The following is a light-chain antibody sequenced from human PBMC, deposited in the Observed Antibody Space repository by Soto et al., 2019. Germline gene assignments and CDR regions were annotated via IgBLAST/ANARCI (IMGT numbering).Light chain of an antibody. CDR2: DVT. CDR3: GSITRSSTSV. Sequence: QSALSQPASVSGSPGQSITISCTGTSIDVGGFEYVSWYQHQPGKAPKLIIYDVTKRPSGVSNRFSGSKSGNTASLTISGIQAEDEGDYYCGSITRSSTSVFXTGTKVTVL. CDR1: SIDVGGFEY. J-gene: IGLJ1*01. V-gene: IGLV2-14*01.